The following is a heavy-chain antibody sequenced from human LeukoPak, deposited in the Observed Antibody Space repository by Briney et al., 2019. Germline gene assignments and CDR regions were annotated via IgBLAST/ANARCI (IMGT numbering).Heavy chain of an antibody. CDR1: GGSFSGYY. CDR2: INHSGST. Sequence: SETLSLTCAVYGGSFSGYYWSWIRQPPGKGLEWIGEINHSGSTNYNPSLKSRVTISVDTSKNQFSLKLSSVTAADTAVYYCARVGQGIGDYYSFDYWGQGTLVTVSS. V-gene: IGHV4-34*01. D-gene: IGHD2-21*01. J-gene: IGHJ4*02. CDR3: ARVGQGIGDYYSFDY.